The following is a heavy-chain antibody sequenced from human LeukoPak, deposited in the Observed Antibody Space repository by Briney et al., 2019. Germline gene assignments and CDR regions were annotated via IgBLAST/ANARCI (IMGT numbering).Heavy chain of an antibody. Sequence: PSETLSLTCTVSGGSISSGGYYWSWIRQHPGKGLEWIGYIYYSGSTYYNPSLKSRVTISVDTSKNQFSLKLSSVTAADTAVYYCARDPGGSYLGWYFDLWGRGTLVTVSS. V-gene: IGHV4-31*03. CDR2: IYYSGST. J-gene: IGHJ2*01. CDR3: ARDPGGSYLGWYFDL. CDR1: GGSISSGGYY. D-gene: IGHD1-26*01.